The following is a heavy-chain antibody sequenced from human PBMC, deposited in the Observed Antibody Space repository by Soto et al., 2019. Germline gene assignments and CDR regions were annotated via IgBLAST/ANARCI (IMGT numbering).Heavy chain of an antibody. Sequence: SETLSLTCTVSGDSISPYYWSWIRQPPGKGLEWIGYIYSSGSTNYNASLKSRVTISVDTSKNQFSLKLSSVTAADTAVYYCARFTIFGVVHSFDYWGQGTLVTVSS. V-gene: IGHV4-59*01. CDR1: GDSISPYY. CDR2: IYSSGST. CDR3: ARFTIFGVVHSFDY. D-gene: IGHD3-3*01. J-gene: IGHJ4*02.